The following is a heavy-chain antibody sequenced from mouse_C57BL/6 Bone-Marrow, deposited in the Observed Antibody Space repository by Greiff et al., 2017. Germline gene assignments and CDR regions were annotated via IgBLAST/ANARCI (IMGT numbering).Heavy chain of an antibody. Sequence: EVHLVESGGGLVKPGGSLKLSCAASGFTFSDYGMHWVRQAPEKGLEWVAYISSGGSTIYYADTVKGRFTISRDNATNTLFVHMPSLRSEDRAMYYCARDYYYGSSPFAYWGQGTLVTVSA. V-gene: IGHV5-17*01. CDR2: ISSGGSTI. D-gene: IGHD1-1*01. CDR3: ARDYYYGSSPFAY. CDR1: GFTFSDYG. J-gene: IGHJ3*01.